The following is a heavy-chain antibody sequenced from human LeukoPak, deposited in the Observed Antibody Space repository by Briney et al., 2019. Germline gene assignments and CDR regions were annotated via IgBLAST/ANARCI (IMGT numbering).Heavy chain of an antibody. J-gene: IGHJ4*02. CDR2: ISYDGSNK. CDR3: ARRGLIAAAGIRIMDY. CDR1: GFTFSSYA. V-gene: IGHV3-30-3*01. D-gene: IGHD6-13*01. Sequence: GGSLRLSCAASGFTFSSYAMHWVRQAPGKGLEWVAVISYDGSNKYYADSVKGRFTISRDNSKNTLYLQMNSLRAEDTAVYYCARRGLIAAAGIRIMDYWGQGTLVTVSP.